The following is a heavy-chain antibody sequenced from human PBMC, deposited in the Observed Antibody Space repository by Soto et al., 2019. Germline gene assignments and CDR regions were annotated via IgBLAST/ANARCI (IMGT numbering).Heavy chain of an antibody. CDR3: AKDTRKGGSGFWSGYPDAFDI. D-gene: IGHD3-3*01. V-gene: IGHV3-23*01. CDR2: ISGSGGST. Sequence: GGSLRLSCAASGFTFSSYAMSWVRQAPGKGLEWVSAISGSGGSTYYADSVKGRFTISRDNSKNTLYLQMNSLRAEDTAVYYCAKDTRKGGSGFWSGYPDAFDIWGQGTMVTVSS. CDR1: GFTFSSYA. J-gene: IGHJ3*02.